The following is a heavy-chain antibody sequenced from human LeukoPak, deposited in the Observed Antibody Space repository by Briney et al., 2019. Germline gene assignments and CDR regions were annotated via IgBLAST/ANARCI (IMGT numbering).Heavy chain of an antibody. Sequence: GGSLRLSCAASGFTFSSYGMHWVRQAPGKGLEWVAFIRYDGSNKYYADSVKGRFTISRDNSKNTLYLQMNSLRAEDTAVYYCARDLSYDSRGYYYYYMDVWGKGTTVTVSS. D-gene: IGHD3-22*01. J-gene: IGHJ6*03. CDR2: IRYDGSNK. CDR3: ARDLSYDSRGYYYYYMDV. CDR1: GFTFSSYG. V-gene: IGHV3-30*02.